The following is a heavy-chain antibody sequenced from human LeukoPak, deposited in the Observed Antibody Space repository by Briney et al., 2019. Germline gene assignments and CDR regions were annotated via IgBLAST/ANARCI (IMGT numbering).Heavy chain of an antibody. V-gene: IGHV4-39*07. D-gene: IGHD2-2*02. CDR1: GGSISSSSYY. Sequence: SETLSLTCTVSGGSISSSSYYWGWIRQPPGKGLEWIGSIYYSGSTYYNPSLKSRATISVDTSKNQFSLKLSSVTAADTAVYYCARDHCSSTSCYRLMAAYNWFDPWGQGTLVTVSS. CDR3: ARDHCSSTSCYRLMAAYNWFDP. J-gene: IGHJ5*02. CDR2: IYYSGST.